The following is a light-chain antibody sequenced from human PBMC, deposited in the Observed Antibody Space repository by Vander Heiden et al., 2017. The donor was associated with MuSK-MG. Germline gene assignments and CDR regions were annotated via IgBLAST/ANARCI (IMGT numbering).Light chain of an antibody. Sequence: DIQMTQSPSSLSASVGDRVTITCRASQSISSYLNWYQQKPGKAPKLLIYAASRWQSGVPSRFSGSGSGTDFTLTISSLQPEDFATYYCQQSYSTHTFGQGTKLEIK. CDR3: QQSYSTHT. CDR2: AAS. V-gene: IGKV1-39*01. CDR1: QSISSY. J-gene: IGKJ2*01.